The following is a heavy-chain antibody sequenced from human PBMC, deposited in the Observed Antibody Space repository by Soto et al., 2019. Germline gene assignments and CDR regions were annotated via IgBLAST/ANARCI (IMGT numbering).Heavy chain of an antibody. CDR3: ARLRGLTTVITNWYFDL. J-gene: IGHJ2*01. Sequence: SETLSLTCTVSGGSISSSSYYWGWIRQPPGKGLEWIGSIYYSGSTYYNPSLKSRVTISVDTSKNQFSLKLSSLTAADTAVYYCARLRGLTTVITNWYFDLWGRGTLVTVSS. D-gene: IGHD4-17*01. V-gene: IGHV4-39*01. CDR1: GGSISSSSYY. CDR2: IYYSGST.